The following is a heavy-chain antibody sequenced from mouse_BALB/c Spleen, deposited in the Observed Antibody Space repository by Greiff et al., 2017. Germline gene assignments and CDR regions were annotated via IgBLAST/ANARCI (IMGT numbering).Heavy chain of an antibody. D-gene: IGHD1-1*01. CDR3: ARTGGITTVVMDY. CDR2: ISTYYGDA. CDR1: GYTFTDYA. J-gene: IGHJ4*01. Sequence: VKLMESGAELVRPGVSVKISCKGSGYTFTDYAMHWVKQSHAKSLEWIGVISTYYGDASYNQKFKGKATMTVDKSSSTAYMELARLTSEDSAIYYCARTGGITTVVMDYWGQGTSVTVSS. V-gene: IGHV1S137*01.